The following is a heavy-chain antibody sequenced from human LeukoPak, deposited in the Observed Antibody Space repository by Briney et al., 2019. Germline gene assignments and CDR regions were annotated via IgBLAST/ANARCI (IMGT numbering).Heavy chain of an antibody. J-gene: IGHJ4*02. Sequence: SETLSLTCTVSGGSISSSGYYWGWIRQPPGKGLEWIGSIYYSGSTYYNPSLKSRVTISVDTSKNQFSLKLSSVTAADTAVYYCARSAHSGSYSPFDYWGQGTLVTVSS. V-gene: IGHV4-39*07. CDR2: IYYSGST. CDR1: GGSISSSGYY. CDR3: ARSAHSGSYSPFDY. D-gene: IGHD1-26*01.